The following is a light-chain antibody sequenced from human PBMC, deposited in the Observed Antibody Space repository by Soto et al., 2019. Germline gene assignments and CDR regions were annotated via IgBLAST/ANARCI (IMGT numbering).Light chain of an antibody. V-gene: IGKV3-15*01. CDR3: QQYNNWPPLT. CDR2: GAS. Sequence: EIVMTQSPATLSVSPGERATLSCRASQSVSSDLAWYQQKPGQAPRLLIYGASARATATPARFSGSGPGTAFTLTISILQSEDLAVYYCQQYNNWPPLTFGGGTKVEIK. CDR1: QSVSSD. J-gene: IGKJ4*01.